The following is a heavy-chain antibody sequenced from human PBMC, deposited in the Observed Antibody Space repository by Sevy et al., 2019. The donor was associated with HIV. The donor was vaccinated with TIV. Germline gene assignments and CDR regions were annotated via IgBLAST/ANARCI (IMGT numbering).Heavy chain of an antibody. CDR3: AKIRGRYYGSESLLDY. CDR1: GFTFSSYG. Sequence: GGSLRLSCAASGFTFSSYGMHWVRQAPGKGLEWVAVIWYDGSNKYYTDSLKGRFTISRDNFKNTLYLQMNSLRAEDTAVYYCAKIRGRYYGSESLLDYWGQGTLVTVSS. CDR2: IWYDGSNK. D-gene: IGHD3-10*01. J-gene: IGHJ4*02. V-gene: IGHV3-33*06.